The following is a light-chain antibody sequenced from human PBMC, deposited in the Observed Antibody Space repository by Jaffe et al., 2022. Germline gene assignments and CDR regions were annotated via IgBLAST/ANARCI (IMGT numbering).Light chain of an antibody. CDR1: NIGSKS. V-gene: IGLV3-21*04. CDR2: YDS. CDR3: QVWDSSSDHPDYL. J-gene: IGLJ1*01. Sequence: SYVLTQPPSVSVAPGKTARITCGGNNIGSKSVHWYQQKPGQAPVLVIYYDSDRPSGIPERFSGSNSGNTATLTISRVEAGDEADYYCQVWDSSSDHPDYLFGTGTKVTVL.